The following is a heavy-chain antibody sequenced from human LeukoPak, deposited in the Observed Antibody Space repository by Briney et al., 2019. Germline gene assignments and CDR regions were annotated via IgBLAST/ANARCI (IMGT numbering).Heavy chain of an antibody. V-gene: IGHV4-31*03. J-gene: IGHJ5*02. CDR2: IYYSGST. CDR3: ARGQRNYYGSGSYRDWFDP. D-gene: IGHD3-10*01. CDR1: GGSISSGGYY. Sequence: SETLSLTCTVSGGSISSGGYYWSWIRQHPGKGLEWIGYIYYSGSTYYNPSLKSRVTISVDTSKNQFSLKLSSVTAADTAVYYCARGQRNYYGSGSYRDWFDPWGQGTLVTVSS.